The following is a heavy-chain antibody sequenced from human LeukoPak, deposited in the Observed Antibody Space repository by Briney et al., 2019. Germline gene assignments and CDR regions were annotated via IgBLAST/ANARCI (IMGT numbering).Heavy chain of an antibody. CDR3: ARARIDY. Sequence: GGSLRLSCAASGFTFSNYAMTWVRQAPGKGLEWVSTFSVSSGYTHYADSVKGRFTISRDNAKNLLYLQMSSLRAEDTAVYYCARARIDYWGQGTLVTVSS. CDR1: GFTFSNYA. V-gene: IGHV3-23*01. J-gene: IGHJ4*02. D-gene: IGHD1-14*01. CDR2: FSVSSGYT.